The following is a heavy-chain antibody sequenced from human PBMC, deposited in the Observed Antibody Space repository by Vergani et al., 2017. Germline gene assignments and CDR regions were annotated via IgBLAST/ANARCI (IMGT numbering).Heavy chain of an antibody. J-gene: IGHJ4*02. Sequence: QVQLVESGGGVVQPGRSLRLSCAASGFTFSSYGMHWVRQAPGKGLEWVAVISYDGSNKYYADSVKGRFTISRDNSKNTLYLQMNSLRAEDTAVYYCARGGYYYGSGSPWGDYWGQGTLVTVSS. CDR3: ARGGYYYGSGSPWGDY. D-gene: IGHD3-10*01. CDR2: ISYDGSNK. CDR1: GFTFSSYG. V-gene: IGHV3-30*03.